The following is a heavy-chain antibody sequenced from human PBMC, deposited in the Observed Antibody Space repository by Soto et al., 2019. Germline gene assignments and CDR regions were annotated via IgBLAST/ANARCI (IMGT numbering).Heavy chain of an antibody. CDR1: GYTFTSYG. CDR3: AREPLCVDTAMGCYYYCMDV. V-gene: IGHV1-18*01. J-gene: IGHJ6*02. Sequence: RASVKVSCKASGYTFTSYGISWVRQAPGQGLEWMGWISAYNGNTNYAQKLQGRVTMTTDTSTSTAYMELRSLRSDDTAVYYCAREPLCVDTAMGCYYYCMDVWGQGTTVTVSS. CDR2: ISAYNGNT. D-gene: IGHD5-18*01.